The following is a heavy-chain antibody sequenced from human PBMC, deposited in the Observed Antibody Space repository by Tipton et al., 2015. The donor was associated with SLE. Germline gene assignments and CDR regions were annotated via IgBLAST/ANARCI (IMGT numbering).Heavy chain of an antibody. V-gene: IGHV4-39*07. CDR2: IYYRGIT. Sequence: TLSLTCTVSGGSINSSDHYWGWIRQPPGKGLEWVGSIYYRGITYYNPSLKSRVTISVDTSKNQFSLNLNSVTAADTAIYYCAREKENTGWFWLNAFDVWGRGTLVAVST. D-gene: IGHD6-19*01. J-gene: IGHJ3*01. CDR1: GGSINSSDHY. CDR3: AREKENTGWFWLNAFDV.